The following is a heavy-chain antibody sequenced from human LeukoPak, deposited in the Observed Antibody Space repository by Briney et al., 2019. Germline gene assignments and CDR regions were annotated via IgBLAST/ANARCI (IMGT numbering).Heavy chain of an antibody. Sequence: GGSLRLSCAASGFTVSSNYMSWVRQAPGKGLVWVSRINSDGSSTSYADSVKGRFTISRDNAKNTLYLQMNSLRAADTAVYYCVTFNYWGQGTLVTVSS. CDR3: VTFNY. V-gene: IGHV3-74*01. CDR2: INSDGSST. J-gene: IGHJ4*02. CDR1: GFTVSSNY.